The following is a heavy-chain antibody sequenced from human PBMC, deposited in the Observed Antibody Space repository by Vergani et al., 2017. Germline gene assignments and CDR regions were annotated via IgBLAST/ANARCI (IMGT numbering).Heavy chain of an antibody. J-gene: IGHJ6*02. D-gene: IGHD2-2*02. CDR2: IYTSGST. Sequence: QVQLQESGPGLVKPSETLSLTCTVSGGSISSYYWSWIRQPAGKGLEWIGRIYTSGSTNYNPSLKSRVTMSVDTSKNQFSLKLSSVTAADTAVYYCASKDCSSTSCYRYYYYGMDVWGQGTTVTVSS. CDR3: ASKDCSSTSCYRYYYYGMDV. CDR1: GGSISSYY. V-gene: IGHV4-4*07.